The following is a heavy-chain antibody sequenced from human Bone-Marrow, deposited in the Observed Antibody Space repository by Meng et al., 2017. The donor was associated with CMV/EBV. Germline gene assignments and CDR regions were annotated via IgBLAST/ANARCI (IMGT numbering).Heavy chain of an antibody. Sequence: SESLSLTSAVAGGSISSGDFYWTWIRHPPGRGLEWIGYIHYSGTTYYNPSPKSRVTISEDTSKSQFSLNLTSVTAADTAVYFCARGYCSDGECYRQGDACDPWGQGTLVTVDS. CDR2: IHYSGTT. CDR3: ARGYCSDGECYRQGDACDP. V-gene: IGHV4-30-4*08. J-gene: IGHJ5*02. D-gene: IGHD2-8*01. CDR1: GGSISSGDFY.